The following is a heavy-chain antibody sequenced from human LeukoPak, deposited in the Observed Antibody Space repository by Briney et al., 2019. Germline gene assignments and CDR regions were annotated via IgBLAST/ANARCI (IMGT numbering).Heavy chain of an antibody. D-gene: IGHD1-26*01. CDR2: INRDGSEQ. V-gene: IGHV3-7*01. J-gene: IGHJ4*02. Sequence: PGGSLRLSCEVSGFTFSSHWMTWARHIPGTGLEWVANINRDGSEQHYVESVKGRFTISRDNGRNSLYLQMDSLRVDDTAVYYCAKVGAWELQRVFENWGQGTLVTVSS. CDR3: AKVGAWELQRVFEN. CDR1: GFTFSSHW.